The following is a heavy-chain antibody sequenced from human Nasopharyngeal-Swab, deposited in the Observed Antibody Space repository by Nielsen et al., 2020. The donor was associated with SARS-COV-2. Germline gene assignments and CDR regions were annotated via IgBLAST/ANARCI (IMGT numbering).Heavy chain of an antibody. CDR1: DGSISSGGYY. CDR3: ARGQTDYGAYRWFDP. Sequence: SETLSLPFTFSDGSISSGGYYWSSMRQPPGKGLEWIGYIYYSGSTYYNPSLKSRITISVDTSKNQFSLKLSCVTAADTAVYYCARGQTDYGAYRWFDPWGQGTLVTVSS. V-gene: IGHV4-31*03. D-gene: IGHD4-17*01. J-gene: IGHJ5*02. CDR2: IYYSGST.